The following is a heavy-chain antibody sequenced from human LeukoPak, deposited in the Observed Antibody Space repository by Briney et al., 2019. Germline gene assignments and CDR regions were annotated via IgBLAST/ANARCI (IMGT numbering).Heavy chain of an antibody. J-gene: IGHJ4*02. CDR3: ARVARAAAGTGLDY. CDR1: GFTFSSYS. D-gene: IGHD6-13*01. Sequence: PGGSLRLSCAASGFTFSSYSMNWVRQAPGKGLEWVSSISSSSSYIYYADSVKGRFTISRDNAKNSLYLQMNSLRAEDTAVYYCARVARAAAGTGLDYWGQGTLVTVSS. CDR2: ISSSSSYI. V-gene: IGHV3-21*01.